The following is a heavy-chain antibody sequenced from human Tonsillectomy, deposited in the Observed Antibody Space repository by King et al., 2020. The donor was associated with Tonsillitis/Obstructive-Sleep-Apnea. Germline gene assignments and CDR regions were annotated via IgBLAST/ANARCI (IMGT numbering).Heavy chain of an antibody. J-gene: IGHJ4*02. Sequence: QLQESGPGLVKPSETLSLTCRVSGGSVSSKTYYWGWIRQRPGKGLEWIGTIYYTGTTYYNPSLESRLTISVDTSTNQFSLKLTSVTAADTAVYYCARHYDGSWNYYYHLDYWSQGTLVTVSS. V-gene: IGHV4-39*01. CDR3: ARHYDGSWNYYYHLDY. CDR1: GGSVSSKTYY. D-gene: IGHD3-10*01. CDR2: IYYTGTT.